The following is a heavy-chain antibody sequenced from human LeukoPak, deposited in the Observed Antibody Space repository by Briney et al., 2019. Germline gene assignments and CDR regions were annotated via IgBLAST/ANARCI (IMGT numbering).Heavy chain of an antibody. CDR3: AKGLKGSSWHGDDY. D-gene: IGHD6-13*01. Sequence: GGSLRLSCAASGFPFSSYAMSWVRQAPGKGLEWVSAISGSGGSTYYADSVKGRFTISRDNSKNTLYLQMNSLRAEDTAVYYCAKGLKGSSWHGDDYWGQGTLVTVSS. CDR2: ISGSGGST. CDR1: GFPFSSYA. V-gene: IGHV3-23*01. J-gene: IGHJ4*02.